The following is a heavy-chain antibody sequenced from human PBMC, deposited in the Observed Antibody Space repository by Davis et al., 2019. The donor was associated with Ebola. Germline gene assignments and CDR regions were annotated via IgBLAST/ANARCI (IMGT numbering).Heavy chain of an antibody. CDR1: GGSISSYY. CDR3: ARDTLKYYYGSGSYYNWFDP. J-gene: IGHJ5*02. Sequence: SETLSLTCTVSGGSISSYYWSWIRQPPGKGLEWIGYIYYSGSTNYNPSLKSRVTISVDTSKNQFSLKLSSVTAADTAVYYCARDTLKYYYGSGSYYNWFDPWGQGTLVTVSS. CDR2: IYYSGST. D-gene: IGHD3-10*01. V-gene: IGHV4-59*12.